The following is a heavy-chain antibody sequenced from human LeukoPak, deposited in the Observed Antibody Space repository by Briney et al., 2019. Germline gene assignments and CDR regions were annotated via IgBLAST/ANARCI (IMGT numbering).Heavy chain of an antibody. V-gene: IGHV4-39*02. CDR1: GASISSSIHY. CDR2: VYYSGGT. CDR3: ARVTTGSTTLDS. D-gene: IGHD1-1*01. Sequence: SETLSLTCAVSGASISSSIHYWGWVRQPPGKGLEWIGSVYYSGGTYYNPSLESRLTISVDTSNNRFSLKLKSVTAADTAVFYCARVTTGSTTLDSWGQGILVTISS. J-gene: IGHJ5*01.